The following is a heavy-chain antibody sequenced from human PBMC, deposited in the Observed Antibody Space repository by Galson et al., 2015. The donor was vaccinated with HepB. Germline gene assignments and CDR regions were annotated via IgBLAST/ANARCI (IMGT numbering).Heavy chain of an antibody. D-gene: IGHD3-3*01. Sequence: TLSLTCTVSGGSISSGDYYWSWIRQPPGKGLEWIGYIYYSGSTYYNPSLKSRVTISVDTSKNQFSLKLSSVTAADTAVYYCARGNDFWSGPPEGNWFDPWGQGTLVTVSS. CDR1: GGSISSGDYY. CDR2: IYYSGST. J-gene: IGHJ5*02. V-gene: IGHV4-30-4*01. CDR3: ARGNDFWSGPPEGNWFDP.